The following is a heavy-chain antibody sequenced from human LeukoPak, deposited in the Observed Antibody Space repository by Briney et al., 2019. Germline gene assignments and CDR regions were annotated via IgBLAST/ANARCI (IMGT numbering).Heavy chain of an antibody. CDR2: ISSSSSYL. CDR1: GFTFSSYS. V-gene: IGHV3-21*01. J-gene: IGHJ4*02. D-gene: IGHD1-26*01. Sequence: NPGGSLRLSCAASGFTFSSYSMNWVRQAPGKGLEWVSSISSSSSYLYYADSVKGRFTISRDNAKNSLYLQMNSLRAEDTAVYYCARDGRDQWELLDYWGQGTLVTVSS. CDR3: ARDGRDQWELLDY.